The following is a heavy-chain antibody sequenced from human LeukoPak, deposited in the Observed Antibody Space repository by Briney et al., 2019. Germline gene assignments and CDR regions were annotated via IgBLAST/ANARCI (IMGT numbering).Heavy chain of an antibody. CDR2: IKQDGSEK. CDR1: GFTFSSYW. V-gene: IGHV3-7*01. CDR3: ARDGPMYSSGWYTTYNWFDP. Sequence: GGSLRLSCAASGFTFSSYWMSWVRQAPGKGLEWVANIKQDGSEKYYVDSVKGRFTISRDNAKNSLYLQMNSLRAEDTAVYYCARDGPMYSSGWYTTYNWFDPWGQGTLVTVSS. J-gene: IGHJ5*02. D-gene: IGHD6-19*01.